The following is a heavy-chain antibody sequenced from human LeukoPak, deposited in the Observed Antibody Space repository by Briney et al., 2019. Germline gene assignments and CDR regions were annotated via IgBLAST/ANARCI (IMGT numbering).Heavy chain of an antibody. V-gene: IGHV1-18*01. CDR2: ISAYNGNT. CDR3: ARDRDYYDSSGYFDY. Sequence: ASVKVSCKASGYTFTSYGISWVRQAPGQGLEWMGWISAYNGNTNYAQKLQGRVTMTTDTSTSTAYMEPRSLRSDDTAVYYCARDRDYYDSSGYFDYWGQGTLVTVSS. D-gene: IGHD3-22*01. J-gene: IGHJ4*02. CDR1: GYTFTSYG.